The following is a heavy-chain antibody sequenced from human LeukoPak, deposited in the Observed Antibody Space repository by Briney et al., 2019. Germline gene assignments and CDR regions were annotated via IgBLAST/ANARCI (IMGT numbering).Heavy chain of an antibody. CDR1: GGSISSGGYY. V-gene: IGHV4-30-2*01. CDR2: IYHSGST. J-gene: IGHJ2*01. CDR3: ARDQRVYYYDSSGYPSYWYFDL. D-gene: IGHD3-22*01. Sequence: SETLSLTCTVSGGSISSGGYYWSWIRQPPGKGLEWIGYIYHSGSTYYNPSLKSRVTISVDRSKNQFSLKLSSVTAADTAVYYCARDQRVYYYDSSGYPSYWYFDLWGRGTLVTVSS.